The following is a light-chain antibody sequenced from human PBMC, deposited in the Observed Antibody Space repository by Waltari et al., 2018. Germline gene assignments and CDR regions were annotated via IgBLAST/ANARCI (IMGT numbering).Light chain of an antibody. CDR1: QSVSSSY. J-gene: IGKJ2*01. V-gene: IGKV3-20*01. CDR2: GAS. Sequence: IVLTQSPGTLSLSPGARATLSCSASQSVSSSYLARYQQKPGQAPRLLIYGASSRATGIPDRFSGSGSGTDFTLTISRLEPEDFAVYYCQQYGSSPPYTFGQGTKLEIK. CDR3: QQYGSSPPYT.